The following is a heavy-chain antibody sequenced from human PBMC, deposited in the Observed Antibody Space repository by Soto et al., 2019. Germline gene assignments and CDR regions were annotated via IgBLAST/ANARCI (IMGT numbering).Heavy chain of an antibody. D-gene: IGHD2-15*01. CDR1: GLTVSSKY. CDR2: IQSGGST. CDR3: RRDDVHCSGGRCYAVPMDV. Sequence: EVQLVESGGGLVQPGGSLRLSCAASGLTVSSKYMSWCRHAPGRGLEWVSLIQSGGSTYDAGSVKGRFTSSRENSENMLFLQMNSLKVEDTAVYYCRRDDVHCSGGRCYAVPMDVWGKGTTVTVSA. J-gene: IGHJ6*04. V-gene: IGHV3-66*01.